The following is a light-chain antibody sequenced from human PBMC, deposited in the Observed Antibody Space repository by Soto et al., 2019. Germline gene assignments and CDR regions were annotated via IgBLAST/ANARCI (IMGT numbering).Light chain of an antibody. J-gene: IGKJ4*01. CDR3: QQRSNWPQLT. Sequence: EIVLTQSPATLSLSPGERATLSCRASQSVSSYLAWYQQKPGQAPRLLIYDASNRATGIPARFSGSGSGTDFTLTXXXXXXXXXXXXYCQQRSNWPQLTFGGGTKVEIK. CDR2: DAS. CDR1: QSVSSY. V-gene: IGKV3-11*01.